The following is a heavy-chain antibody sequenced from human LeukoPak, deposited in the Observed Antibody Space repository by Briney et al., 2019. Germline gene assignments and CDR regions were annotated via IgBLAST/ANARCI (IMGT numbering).Heavy chain of an antibody. CDR3: ARGEGVAARQSWFDP. D-gene: IGHD6-6*01. V-gene: IGHV1-18*01. CDR2: ISPYNGNT. Sequence: ASVKVSCKASGYTFISYGINWVRQAPGQGLEWMGWISPYNGNTNYAQKFQGRVTMTTDTSTSTAYTELRSLKSDDTAVYYCARGEGVAARQSWFDPWGQGTLVTVSS. CDR1: GYTFISYG. J-gene: IGHJ5*02.